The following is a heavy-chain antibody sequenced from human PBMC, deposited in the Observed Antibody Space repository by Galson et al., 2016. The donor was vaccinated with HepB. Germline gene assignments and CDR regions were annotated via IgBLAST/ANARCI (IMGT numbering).Heavy chain of an antibody. D-gene: IGHD2-21*02. CDR2: ISGSTNTI. CDR1: GFTFSSYS. CDR3: ARDAAYCGGDCTFDY. Sequence: SLRLSCAASGFTFSSYSMNWVRQAPGKGLEWVSYISGSTNTIYYADSAKGRFTISRDNAKNSLYLQMNSLRDEDTAVYYCARDAAYCGGDCTFDYWGQGTLVTVSS. J-gene: IGHJ4*02. V-gene: IGHV3-48*02.